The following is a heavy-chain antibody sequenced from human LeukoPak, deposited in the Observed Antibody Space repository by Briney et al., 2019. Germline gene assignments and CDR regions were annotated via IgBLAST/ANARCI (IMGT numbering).Heavy chain of an antibody. CDR3: ARDCETNCGFDPPDY. CDR1: GFTFSSYS. V-gene: IGHV3-21*01. D-gene: IGHD2-21*01. J-gene: IGHJ4*02. CDR2: ISSSSSYI. Sequence: GGSLRLSCAASGFTFSSYSMNWVRQAPGKGLEWVSSISSSSSYIYYADSVKGRFTISRDNAKNSLYLQMNSLRAEDTAVYYCARDCETNCGFDPPDYWGQGTLVTVSS.